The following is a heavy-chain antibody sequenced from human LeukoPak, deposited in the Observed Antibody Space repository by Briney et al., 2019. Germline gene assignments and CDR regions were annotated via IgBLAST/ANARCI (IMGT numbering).Heavy chain of an antibody. CDR3: ANGGRGPNAFDI. V-gene: IGHV4-59*12. CDR1: GGSISSYY. D-gene: IGHD3-10*01. CDR2: IYYSGST. Sequence: SETLSLTCTVSGGSISSYYWSWIRQPPGKGLEWIGYIYYSGSTYYNPSLKSRVTISVDTSKNQFSLKLSSVTAADTAVYYCANGGRGPNAFDIWGQGTMVTVSS. J-gene: IGHJ3*02.